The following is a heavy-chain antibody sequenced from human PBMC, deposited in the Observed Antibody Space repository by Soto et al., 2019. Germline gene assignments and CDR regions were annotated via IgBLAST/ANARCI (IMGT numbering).Heavy chain of an antibody. CDR2: ISYDGSNK. Sequence: GGSLRLSCAASGFTFSSYAMHWVRQAPGKGLEWVAVISYDGSNKYYADSVKGRFTISRDNSKNTLYLQMNSLRAEDTAVYYCAKDFSRGYSYGYLFDYWGQGTLVTVSS. D-gene: IGHD5-18*01. CDR1: GFTFSSYA. V-gene: IGHV3-30*04. CDR3: AKDFSRGYSYGYLFDY. J-gene: IGHJ4*02.